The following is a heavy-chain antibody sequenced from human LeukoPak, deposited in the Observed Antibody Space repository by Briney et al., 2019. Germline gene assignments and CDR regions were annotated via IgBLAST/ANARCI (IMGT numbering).Heavy chain of an antibody. CDR2: FDPEDGET. Sequence: ASVKVSCKVSGYTLTELSMHWVRQAPGKGLEWMGGFDPEDGETIYAQKFQGRVTMTEDTSTDTAYMELSSLRSEDTAVYYCATDPRHRWEPTGGGEQYYYGMDVWGQGTTVTVSS. J-gene: IGHJ6*02. CDR1: GYTLTELS. CDR3: ATDPRHRWEPTGGGEQYYYGMDV. V-gene: IGHV1-24*01. D-gene: IGHD1-26*01.